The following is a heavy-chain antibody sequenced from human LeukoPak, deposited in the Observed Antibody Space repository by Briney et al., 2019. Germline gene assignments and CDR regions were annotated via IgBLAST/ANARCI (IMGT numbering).Heavy chain of an antibody. Sequence: GGSLRLSCAASGFTFSSYAMHWVRQAPGKGLEWVAVISYDGSNKYYADSVKGRFTISRDNSKNTLYLQMNSLRAEDTAVYYCARDLGSRKKYQLPNWFDPWGQGTLVSVSS. CDR2: ISYDGSNK. D-gene: IGHD2-2*01. CDR1: GFTFSSYA. V-gene: IGHV3-30*01. CDR3: ARDLGSRKKYQLPNWFDP. J-gene: IGHJ5*02.